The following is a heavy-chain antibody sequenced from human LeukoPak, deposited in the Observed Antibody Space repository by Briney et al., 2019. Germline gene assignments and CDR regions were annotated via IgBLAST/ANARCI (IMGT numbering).Heavy chain of an antibody. CDR3: ARCPGWLQRGAYFDP. J-gene: IGHJ5*02. CDR1: GYSFTSLW. Sequence: GESLKISCKCSGYSFTSLWIGWVRPMPRKGLEWRGMIYPGDSDTRYSPPLQGQDTLSVDKPISTASLRGSSLKPSHTGLYYCARCPGWLQRGAYFDPWGQGPRVSVPS. V-gene: IGHV5-51*04. D-gene: IGHD5-24*01. CDR2: IYPGDSDT.